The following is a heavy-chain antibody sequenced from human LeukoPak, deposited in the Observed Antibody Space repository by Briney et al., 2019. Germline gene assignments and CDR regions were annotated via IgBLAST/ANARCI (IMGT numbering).Heavy chain of an antibody. V-gene: IGHV1-18*04. D-gene: IGHD3-10*01. Sequence: PGASVKVSCKASGYTFTSYGISWVRQAPGQGLEWMGWISAYNGNTNYAQKLQGRVTMTTDTSTSTAYMELRSLRSDDTAVYHCARDPRDTMVRGVIITSWFDPWGQGTLVTVSS. CDR3: ARDPRDTMVRGVIITSWFDP. CDR2: ISAYNGNT. CDR1: GYTFTSYG. J-gene: IGHJ5*02.